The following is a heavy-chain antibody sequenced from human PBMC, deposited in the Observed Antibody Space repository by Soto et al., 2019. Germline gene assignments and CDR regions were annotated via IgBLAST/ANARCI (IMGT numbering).Heavy chain of an antibody. CDR3: ARVPYSSGWYGGFDY. CDR2: ISYDGSNK. CDR1: GFTFSSYA. J-gene: IGHJ4*02. V-gene: IGHV3-30-3*01. D-gene: IGHD6-19*01. Sequence: GGSLRLSCAASGFTFSSYAMHWVRQAPGKGLEWVAVISYDGSNKYYADSVKGRFTISRDNSKNTLYLQMNSLRAEDTAVYYCARVPYSSGWYGGFDYWGQGT.